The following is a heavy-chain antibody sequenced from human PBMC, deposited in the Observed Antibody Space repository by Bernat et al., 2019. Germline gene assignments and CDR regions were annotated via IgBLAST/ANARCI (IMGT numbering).Heavy chain of an antibody. V-gene: IGHV1-69*06. D-gene: IGHD1-26*01. J-gene: IGHJ4*02. CDR3: ARGLYSWSHNFDY. CDR1: GGTFSSYA. Sequence: QVQLVQSGAEVKKPGSSVKVSCKASGGTFSSYAISWVRQAPGQGLEWMGGIIPIFGTANYAQKFQGRVTVTADKSTSTAYMEVGSLRSEGTDVYYRARGLYSWSHNFDYRGQGTLVTVSS. CDR2: IIPIFGTA.